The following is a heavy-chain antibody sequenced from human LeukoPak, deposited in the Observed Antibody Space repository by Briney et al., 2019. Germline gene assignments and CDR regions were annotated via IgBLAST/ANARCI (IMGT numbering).Heavy chain of an antibody. D-gene: IGHD2/OR15-2a*01. CDR3: ARLRGNYFPDF. J-gene: IGHJ4*02. CDR1: GGSISNYY. V-gene: IGHV4-59*01. CDR2: IHYSGST. Sequence: TASETLSLTCAVSGGSISNYYWTWIRQPPGKGLEWIAYIHYSGSTNYNPSLKSRVAISVDTSANQFSLKLTSMTPADTAVYYCARLRGNYFPDFWGQGTLVTVSS.